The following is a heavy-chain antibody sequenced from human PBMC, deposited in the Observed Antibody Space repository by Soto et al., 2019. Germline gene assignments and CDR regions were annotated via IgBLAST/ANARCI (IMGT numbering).Heavy chain of an antibody. V-gene: IGHV1-8*01. D-gene: IGHD6-6*01. CDR2: MNPNSGNT. J-gene: IGHJ4*02. Sequence: GASVKVSCKASEYTFTSYDINWVRQATGQGLEWMGWMNPNSGNTGYAQKFQGRVTMTRNTSISTAYMELNNLGAEDTAFYYCAKDIRPPRLHFDYWGQGTLVTVSS. CDR3: AKDIRPPRLHFDY. CDR1: EYTFTSYD.